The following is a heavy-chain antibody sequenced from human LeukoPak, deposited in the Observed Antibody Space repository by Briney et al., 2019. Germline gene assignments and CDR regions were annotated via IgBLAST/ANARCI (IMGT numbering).Heavy chain of an antibody. J-gene: IGHJ6*02. D-gene: IGHD2-15*01. Sequence: GGSLRLSCAASGFTFSSYGMHWVCQAPGKGLEWVAVISYDGSNKYYADSVKGRFTISRDNSKNTLYLQMNSLRAEDTAVYYCAKVRGVVAATHYYYYGMDVWGQGTTVTVSS. CDR2: ISYDGSNK. V-gene: IGHV3-30*18. CDR3: AKVRGVVAATHYYYYGMDV. CDR1: GFTFSSYG.